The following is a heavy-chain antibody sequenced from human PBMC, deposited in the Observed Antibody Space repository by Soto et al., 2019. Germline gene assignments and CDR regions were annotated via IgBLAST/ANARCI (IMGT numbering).Heavy chain of an antibody. CDR3: ATIFTMIDN. CDR1: GGSISIGNYY. J-gene: IGHJ4*02. Sequence: PSETLSLTCTVSGGSISIGNYYWVWMRQPPGKGLEWIASIYYTVSTYYNPSLKSRVTMSVDTFENQFSLKLTSVTAAETAVSYCATIFTMIDNWGQGTPVTVSS. V-gene: IGHV4-39*01. CDR2: IYYTVST. D-gene: IGHD3-22*01.